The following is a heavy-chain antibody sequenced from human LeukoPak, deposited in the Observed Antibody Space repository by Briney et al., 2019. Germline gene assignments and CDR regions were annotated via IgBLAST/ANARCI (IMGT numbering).Heavy chain of an antibody. CDR1: GFTFSNSA. CDR3: AKDIEEWLVKGGGCFDY. V-gene: IGHV3-30*18. CDR2: ISYDGSNK. D-gene: IGHD6-19*01. J-gene: IGHJ4*02. Sequence: PGGSLRLSCAASGFTFSNSAMHWVRQAPGKGLEWVAVISYDGSNKYYADSVKGRFTISRDNSKNTLYLQMNSLRAEDTAVYYCAKDIEEWLVKGGGCFDYWGQGTQVTVSS.